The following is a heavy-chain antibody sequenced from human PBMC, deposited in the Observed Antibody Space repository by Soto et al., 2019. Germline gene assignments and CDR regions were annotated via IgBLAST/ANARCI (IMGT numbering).Heavy chain of an antibody. J-gene: IGHJ4*02. CDR3: TAGPCGGDCYSDF. CDR2: MSYDGRNK. D-gene: IGHD2-21*02. V-gene: IGHV3-30*03. CDR1: GLMFSDYG. Sequence: QVQLVESGGGVVQPERSLRLSCAASGLMFSDYGMHWVRQAPGKGLEWVAFMSYDGRNKNYADSVKGRFTISRDNSKSTLYLQMNSLTPEDTALYYCTAGPCGGDCYSDFWGQGTLVTVSS.